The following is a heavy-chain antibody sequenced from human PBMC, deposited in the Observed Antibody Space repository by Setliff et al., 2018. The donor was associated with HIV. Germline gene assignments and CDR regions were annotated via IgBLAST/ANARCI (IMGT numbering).Heavy chain of an antibody. V-gene: IGHV1-2*06. CDR2: IIPNSGAT. CDR1: GYTFAAYY. CDR3: ARDDTFDM. Sequence: GASVKVSCKASGYTFAAYYIHWVRQAPGQGLEWMGRIIPNSGATNYAQKFQGRVTMTRDTSISTAYMDLRRLTSGDTAVYYCARDDTFDMWGQGTAVTVSS. J-gene: IGHJ3*02.